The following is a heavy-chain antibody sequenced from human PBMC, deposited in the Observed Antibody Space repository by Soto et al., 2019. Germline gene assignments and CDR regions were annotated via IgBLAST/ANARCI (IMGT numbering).Heavy chain of an antibody. CDR3: AREKRISLAAAGTYYYYGMDV. J-gene: IGHJ6*02. CDR2: IWYDGSNK. V-gene: IGHV3-33*01. CDR1: GFTFSSYG. Sequence: QVQLVESGGGVVQPGRSLRLSCAASGFTFSSYGMHWVRQAPGKGLEWVAVIWYDGSNKYYADSVKGRFTISRDNSKNRLYLQMNSLRAEDTAVYYCAREKRISLAAAGTYYYYGMDVWGQGTTVTVSS. D-gene: IGHD6-13*01.